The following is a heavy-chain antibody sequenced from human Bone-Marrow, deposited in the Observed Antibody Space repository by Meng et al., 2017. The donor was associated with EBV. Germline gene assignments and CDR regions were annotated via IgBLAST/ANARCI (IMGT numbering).Heavy chain of an antibody. D-gene: IGHD6-19*01. Sequence: LKESCPSMINPTPTLPLTCTCSGFSLSTSGMGVAWIRQPPGKALEWLALIYWDDETRYSPALKNRLTVTKDSSKNQVVFRMANLDPADTATYYCAHRRSDSGWFGYWGQGTLVTVSS. CDR3: AHRRSDSGWFGY. CDR1: GFSLSTSGMG. J-gene: IGHJ4*02. CDR2: IYWDDET. V-gene: IGHV2-5*02.